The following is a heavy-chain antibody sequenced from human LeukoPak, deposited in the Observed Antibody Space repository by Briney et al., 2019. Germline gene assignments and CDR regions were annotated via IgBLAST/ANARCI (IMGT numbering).Heavy chain of an antibody. D-gene: IGHD1-26*01. CDR3: AKTPKNSSGRSASFDY. Sequence: ASVKVSCKASGYTFTHHGITWVRQAPGQGLEWMGWISAYNGDTHYAQNFQGRVTLTTDTSTTTAYMELRSLRADDTAVYYCAKTPKNSSGRSASFDYWGQGTLVTVSS. CDR1: GYTFTHHG. V-gene: IGHV1-18*01. CDR2: ISAYNGDT. J-gene: IGHJ4*02.